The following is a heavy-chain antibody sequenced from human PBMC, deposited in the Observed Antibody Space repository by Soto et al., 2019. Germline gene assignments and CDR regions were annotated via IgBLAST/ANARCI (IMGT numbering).Heavy chain of an antibody. CDR3: VKDRGQVQRDFDH. V-gene: IGHV3-64D*06. D-gene: IGHD6-25*01. J-gene: IGHJ4*02. CDR1: GFTFSGHA. Sequence: GGSLRLSCSVFGFTFSGHAIHWVRQAPGKGLEYVSGINNNGDSTYYTDAVKGRFTISRDNAKNTVYLQMSSLRTEDTAVYYCVKDRGQVQRDFDHWGQGTLVIVSS. CDR2: INNNGDST.